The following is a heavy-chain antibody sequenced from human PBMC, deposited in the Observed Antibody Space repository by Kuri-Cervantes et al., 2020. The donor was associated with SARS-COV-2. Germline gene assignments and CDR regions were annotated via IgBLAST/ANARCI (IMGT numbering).Heavy chain of an antibody. J-gene: IGHJ6*03. V-gene: IGHV4-38-2*02. CDR1: GYSISSGYY. D-gene: IGHD6-19*01. CDR2: IYHSGST. Sequence: SETLSLTYTVSGYSISSGYYWGWIRQPPGKGLEWIGSIYHSGSTYYNPSLKSRVTISLDTSKNQFSLKLSSVTAADTAVYYCAGNSGYSSGWFYYYYYMDVWGKGTTVTVSS. CDR3: AGNSGYSSGWFYYYYYMDV.